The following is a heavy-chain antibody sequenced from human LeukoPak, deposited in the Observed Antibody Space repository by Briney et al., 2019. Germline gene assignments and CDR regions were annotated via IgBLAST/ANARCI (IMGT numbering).Heavy chain of an antibody. J-gene: IGHJ3*02. Sequence: GGSLRLLCSASGFPFSTYTLSWVRQAPGKGLERVSSIGARSTNIYYGDSVKGRFTISRDNANNSLSLQMNSLRAEDTAVYYCARQRNGYNKLKDAFDIWGQGTMVTVSS. CDR1: GFPFSTYT. CDR2: IGARSTNI. V-gene: IGHV3-21*06. CDR3: ARQRNGYNKLKDAFDI. D-gene: IGHD5-24*01.